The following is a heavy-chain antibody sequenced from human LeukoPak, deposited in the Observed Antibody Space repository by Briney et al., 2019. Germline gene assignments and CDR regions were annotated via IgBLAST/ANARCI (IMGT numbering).Heavy chain of an antibody. Sequence: SETLSLTCTVSGGSISSYYWSWIRRPAGKGLEWIGRIYTSGSTNYNPSLKSRVTISVDKSKNQFSLKLSSVTAANTAVYSGARMGSEYYYYYMDVWGKGNTVTVSS. V-gene: IGHV4-4*07. CDR3: ARMGSEYYYYYMDV. CDR2: IYTSGST. CDR1: GGSISSYY. J-gene: IGHJ6*03. D-gene: IGHD3-10*01.